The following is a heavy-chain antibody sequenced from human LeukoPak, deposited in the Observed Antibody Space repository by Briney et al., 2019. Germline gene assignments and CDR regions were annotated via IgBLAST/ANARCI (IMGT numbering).Heavy chain of an antibody. V-gene: IGHV4-38-2*02. CDR2: IYHGGNT. J-gene: IGHJ3*02. CDR1: DYSISSRYY. D-gene: IGHD2-15*01. Sequence: SETLSLTCTVSDYSISSRYYWGWIRQPPGKGLEWIGQIYHGGNTNYNPSLKSRVTMSVDRSRNQFSLSLSSLTAADTAVYYCARELVVVGAVDAFDIWGQGTMVTVSS. CDR3: ARELVVVGAVDAFDI.